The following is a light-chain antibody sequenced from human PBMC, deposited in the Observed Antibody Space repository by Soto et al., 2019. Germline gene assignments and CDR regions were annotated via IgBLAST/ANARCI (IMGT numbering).Light chain of an antibody. CDR3: ASWDDSLNGPV. CDR1: SSNIVSYS. J-gene: IGLJ3*02. CDR2: SDN. Sequence: QSVLTQPPSASGTPGQRVTMYCSGSSSNIVSYSVSWYLHLPGTAPKLLIYSDNQRPSGVPDRFSGSKSGTSASLAISGLQSEDEADYYCASWDDSLNGPVFGGGTQLTVL. V-gene: IGLV1-44*01.